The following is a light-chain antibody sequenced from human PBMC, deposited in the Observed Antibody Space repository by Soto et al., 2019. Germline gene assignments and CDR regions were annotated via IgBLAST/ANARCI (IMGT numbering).Light chain of an antibody. CDR1: DSNIGRNV. CDR2: RSD. V-gene: IGLV1-47*01. J-gene: IGLJ1*01. Sequence: QSALTQPPSASGTPGQRVTISCSGSDSNIGRNVVYWYQQLPGTAPKLLVYRSDQRPSGVPDRFSGSKSDTSASLAISGLRPGDEADYYCAAWDDSLSGHYVFGTGTKVTVL. CDR3: AAWDDSLSGHYV.